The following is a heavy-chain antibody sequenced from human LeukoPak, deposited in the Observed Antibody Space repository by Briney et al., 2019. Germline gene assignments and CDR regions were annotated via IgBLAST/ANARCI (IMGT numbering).Heavy chain of an antibody. D-gene: IGHD2-15*01. CDR1: GYTFTGYY. Sequence: ASVKVSFQASGYTFTGYYMHWVRQAPGQGLEWMGRINPNSSATNYAQKFQGRVTMTRDTSITTAYMELSRLTSDDTAVYYCARVYSIRSFDYWGQGTLVTVSS. J-gene: IGHJ4*02. CDR2: INPNSSAT. CDR3: ARVYSIRSFDY. V-gene: IGHV1-2*06.